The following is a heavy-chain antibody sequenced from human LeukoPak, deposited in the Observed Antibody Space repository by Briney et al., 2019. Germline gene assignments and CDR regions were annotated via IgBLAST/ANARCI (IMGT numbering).Heavy chain of an antibody. CDR3: ARDNPKYSSGWYPIDDAFDI. J-gene: IGHJ3*02. CDR1: GYTFTSYG. Sequence: GASAKVSCKASGYTFTSYGISWVRQAPGQGLEWMGWISAYNGNTNYEQKLQGRVTMTTDTSTNTAYMELRSLRSDDTAVYYCARDNPKYSSGWYPIDDAFDIWGQGTMVTVSS. D-gene: IGHD6-19*01. V-gene: IGHV1-18*01. CDR2: ISAYNGNT.